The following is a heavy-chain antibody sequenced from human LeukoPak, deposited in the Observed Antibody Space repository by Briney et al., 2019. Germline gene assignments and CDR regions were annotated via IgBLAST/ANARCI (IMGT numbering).Heavy chain of an antibody. D-gene: IGHD2-2*01. CDR1: GFTFSSYG. CDR3: ARAVEDIVVVPAAKASGLYYYYCGMDV. J-gene: IGHJ6*02. CDR2: ISYDGSNK. Sequence: GGSLRLSSAASGFTFSSYGMHWVRHGPGKGLEWVAVISYDGSNKYYADSVRGRFTISRDNTKNTLYLQMNRLRPEDTAVYYCARAVEDIVVVPAAKASGLYYYYCGMDVWGQGTTVTVSS. V-gene: IGHV3-30*04.